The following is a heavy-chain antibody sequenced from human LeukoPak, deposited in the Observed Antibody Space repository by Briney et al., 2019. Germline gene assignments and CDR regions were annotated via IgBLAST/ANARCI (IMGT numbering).Heavy chain of an antibody. CDR1: GFTFSSYA. CDR2: ISYDGSNK. D-gene: IGHD3-10*01. J-gene: IGHJ4*02. V-gene: IGHV3-30*01. Sequence: GGSLRLSCAASGFTFSSYAMHWVRQAPGKGLEWVAVISYDGSNKYYADSAKGRFTISRDNSKNTLYLQMNSLRAEDTAVYYCAREALGGISMVRGVIYYCGQGTLFTVSS. CDR3: AREALGGISMVRGVIYY.